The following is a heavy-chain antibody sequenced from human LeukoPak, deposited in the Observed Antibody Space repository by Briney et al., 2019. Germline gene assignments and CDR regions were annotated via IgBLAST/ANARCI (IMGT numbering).Heavy chain of an antibody. V-gene: IGHV3-64*01. J-gene: IGHJ4*02. CDR2: ISGNGGST. CDR3: ARDGKATNDY. Sequence: PGGSLRLSCAASGFTFSSYAMQRVRQAPEKRLEYVSAISGNGGSTYYANSVKGRFTMSRDNSRNTLYLQMGSLRPEDTAVYYCARDGKATNDYWGQGTLVTVSS. D-gene: IGHD5-24*01. CDR1: GFTFSSYA.